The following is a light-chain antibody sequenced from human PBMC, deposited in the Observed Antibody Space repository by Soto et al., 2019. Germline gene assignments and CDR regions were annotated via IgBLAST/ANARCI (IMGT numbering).Light chain of an antibody. CDR3: QQVDSYPRT. CDR2: DAS. J-gene: IGKJ1*01. V-gene: IGKV1-5*01. CDR1: ESIRTW. Sequence: DIQMTQSPSTLSASIGDRVTITCRASESIRTWLAWYQHKPGKAPKFLIYDASSLESGVPSRFSGSGSGTEFTLTISSLQPDDFATYYCQQVDSYPRTFGQGTKVDIK.